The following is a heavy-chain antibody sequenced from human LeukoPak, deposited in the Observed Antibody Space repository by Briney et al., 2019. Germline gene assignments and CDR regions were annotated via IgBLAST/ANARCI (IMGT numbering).Heavy chain of an antibody. CDR3: ASEPYGSGSFLGAFDI. CDR1: DDSIRSSAYY. Sequence: SESLSLTCAVSDDSIRSSAYYWGWIRQPPGKGLEWIGSIHYSGSTYYNPSLKSRVTISIDTSKNQFSLKLSSVTAADTAVYYCASEPYGSGSFLGAFDIWGQGTMVTVSS. V-gene: IGHV4-39*01. CDR2: IHYSGST. D-gene: IGHD3-10*01. J-gene: IGHJ3*02.